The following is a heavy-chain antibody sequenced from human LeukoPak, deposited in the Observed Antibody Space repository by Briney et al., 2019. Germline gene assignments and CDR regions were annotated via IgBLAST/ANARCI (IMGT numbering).Heavy chain of an antibody. D-gene: IGHD3-16*02. V-gene: IGHV4-30-4*08. J-gene: IGHJ4*02. CDR3: AANYDYVWGSYRYTENYFDY. CDR1: GGSISSGDYY. Sequence: SETLSLTCTVSGGSISSGDYYWSWIRQPPGKGLEWIGYIYYSGSTYYNPSLKSRVTISVDTSKNQFSLKLSSVTAADTAVYYCAANYDYVWGSYRYTENYFDYWGQGTLVTVSS. CDR2: IYYSGST.